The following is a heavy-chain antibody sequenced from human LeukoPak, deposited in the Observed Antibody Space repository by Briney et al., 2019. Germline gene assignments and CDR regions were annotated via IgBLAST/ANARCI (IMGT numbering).Heavy chain of an antibody. D-gene: IGHD6-25*01. CDR1: GGSISSGSYY. CDR2: IYTSGST. CDR3: ARDLAGNAFDI. Sequence: SQTLSLTCSFCGGSISSGSYYWSWIRQPAGKGLEWIGRIYTSGSTNYNPSLKSRVTISVDTSKNQFSLKLSSVTAADTAVYYCARDLAGNAFDIWGQGTMVTVSS. J-gene: IGHJ3*02. V-gene: IGHV4-61*02.